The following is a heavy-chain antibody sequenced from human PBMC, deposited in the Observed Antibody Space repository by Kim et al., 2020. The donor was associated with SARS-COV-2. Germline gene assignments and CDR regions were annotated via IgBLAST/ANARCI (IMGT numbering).Heavy chain of an antibody. J-gene: IGHJ4*02. CDR3: ARLGTYHAAWFSSPFDH. CDR2: VYYSGST. CDR1: GASVSNSAYY. D-gene: IGHD3-10*01. Sequence: SQTLSLTCAVSGASVSNSAYYWGWIRQPPGKGLEWIGTVYYSGSTYSNPSLNSRVTFSIDTSKNQFSMKLSSVTAGDTAVYYCARLGTYHAAWFSSPFDHWGPGNLVTVSS. V-gene: IGHV4-39*01.